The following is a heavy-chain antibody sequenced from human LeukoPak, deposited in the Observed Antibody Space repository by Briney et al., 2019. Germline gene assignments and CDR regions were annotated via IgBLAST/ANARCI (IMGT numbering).Heavy chain of an antibody. CDR2: ISYDGNNK. V-gene: IGHV3-30-3*01. D-gene: IGHD3-16*02. CDR1: GFTFSSYA. Sequence: GRSLRLSCAASGFTFSSYAMHWVRQAPGKGLEWVAVISYDGNNKYYADFVKGRFTISRDNSKNTLYLQMNSLSADDTAVYYCVRDRWPRLGEISTSFDYWGQGILVTVSS. CDR3: VRDRWPRLGEISTSFDY. J-gene: IGHJ4*02.